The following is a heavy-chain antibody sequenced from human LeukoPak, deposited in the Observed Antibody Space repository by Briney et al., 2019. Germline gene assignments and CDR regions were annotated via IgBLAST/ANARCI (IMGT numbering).Heavy chain of an antibody. D-gene: IGHD6-13*01. CDR3: ARSDLGSSWCYFDY. Sequence: GGSLRLSCAASGFTFSDYYMSWIRQASGKGLEWVSYISSSGSTIYYADSVKGRFTISRDNAKNSLYLQMNSLRAEDTAVYYCARSDLGSSWCYFDYWGQGTLVTVSS. V-gene: IGHV3-11*01. J-gene: IGHJ4*02. CDR2: ISSSGSTI. CDR1: GFTFSDYY.